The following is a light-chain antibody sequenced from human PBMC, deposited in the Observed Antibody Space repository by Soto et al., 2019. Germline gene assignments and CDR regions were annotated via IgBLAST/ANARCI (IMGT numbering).Light chain of an antibody. CDR3: QQRSTWPPT. J-gene: IGKJ5*01. V-gene: IGKV3D-20*02. Sequence: EIALTQSTGTLSLCSGERATLSCMASRSVSNNYLAWYQQKPGQAPRLLIYGASNRATGIPDRFSGSGSGTDFTLTISSLEPEDLALYYCQQRSTWPPTFGQGTRLE. CDR2: GAS. CDR1: RSVSNNY.